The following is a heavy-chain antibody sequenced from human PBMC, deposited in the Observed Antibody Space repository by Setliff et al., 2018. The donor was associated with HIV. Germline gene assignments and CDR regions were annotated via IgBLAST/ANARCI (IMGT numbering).Heavy chain of an antibody. CDR2: FSHSGTT. Sequence: SETLSLTCTVSGHSISDGSCWGWIRQTPGKGLEWIGTFSHSGTTYYNPSLDSRVTISVHTSQNQFSLKLNSVTAADTAVYYCVGDDNSWFWSYFWGQGTLVTVSS. CDR3: VGDDNSWFWSYF. J-gene: IGHJ4*02. CDR1: GHSISDGSC. D-gene: IGHD6-13*01. V-gene: IGHV4-38-2*02.